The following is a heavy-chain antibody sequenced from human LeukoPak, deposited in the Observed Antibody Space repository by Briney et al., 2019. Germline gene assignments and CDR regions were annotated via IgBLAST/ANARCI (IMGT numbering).Heavy chain of an antibody. J-gene: IGHJ6*02. D-gene: IGHD2-15*01. CDR1: GFTFTSYA. V-gene: IGHV3-7*01. CDR2: INQSGNAK. CDR3: AREGSCSSGRCDSYYYGMDV. Sequence: GGSLRLSCAASGFTFTSYAMSWVRQAPGKGLEWVADINQSGNAKYYVDSVKGRFTISRDNAKNSLYLQMKSLRVEDTAVYYCAREGSCSSGRCDSYYYGMDVWGQGTTVTVSS.